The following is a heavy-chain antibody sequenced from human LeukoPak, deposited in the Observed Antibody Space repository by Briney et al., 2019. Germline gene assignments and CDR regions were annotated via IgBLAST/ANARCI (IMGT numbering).Heavy chain of an antibody. V-gene: IGHV4-59*01. D-gene: IGHD5-24*01. CDR3: ARDSNGSFDY. J-gene: IGHJ4*02. CDR1: GGSISSYY. CDR2: IYYSGST. Sequence: SETLSLTFTVSGGSISSYYWSWIRQPPGKGLEWIGYIYYSGSTNYNPSLKSRVTISVDTSKNQFSLKLSSVTAADTAVYYCARDSNGSFDYWGQGTLVTVSS.